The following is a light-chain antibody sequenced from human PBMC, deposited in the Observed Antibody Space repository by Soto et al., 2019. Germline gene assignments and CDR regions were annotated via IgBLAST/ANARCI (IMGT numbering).Light chain of an antibody. CDR2: GAS. CDR1: QSVSSSY. J-gene: IGKJ1*01. Sequence: EILFTQSPGNLSLFSGGRSTLSFRASQSVSSSYLAWYQQKPGQAHRLLIYGASSRATGITDRFSGSGSGTDFTLTVSSIEPEDFAVYYCQQYNNWPWTLGKWTKVDIK. V-gene: IGKV3-20*01. CDR3: QQYNNWPWT.